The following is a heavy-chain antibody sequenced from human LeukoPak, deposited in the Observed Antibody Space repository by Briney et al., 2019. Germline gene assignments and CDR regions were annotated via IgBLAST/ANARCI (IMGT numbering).Heavy chain of an antibody. CDR3: AKEIGRRYIVDV. V-gene: IGHV3-21*01. CDR1: GFSFSSYG. CDR2: ISVVSDYV. J-gene: IGHJ6*02. D-gene: IGHD5-18*01. Sequence: GGSLRLSCAASGFSFSSYGMYWVRQAPGKGLEWVASISVVSDYVYYPNSLKGRFTISRDNPKNSLYLQIDSLRDEDTAVYYCAKEIGRRYIVDVWGQGTTVVVS.